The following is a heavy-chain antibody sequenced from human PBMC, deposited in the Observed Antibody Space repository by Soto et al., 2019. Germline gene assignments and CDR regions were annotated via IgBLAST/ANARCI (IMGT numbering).Heavy chain of an antibody. CDR2: ISYDGSNK. Sequence: GGSLRLSCAASGFTFSSYAMHWVRQAPGKGLEWVAVISYDGSNKYYADSVKGRFTISRDNSKNTLYLQMNSLRAEDTAGYYCARDRGYCSSTSCYVIDYYYYGMDVWGQGTTVTVSS. D-gene: IGHD2-2*01. V-gene: IGHV3-30-3*01. J-gene: IGHJ6*02. CDR1: GFTFSSYA. CDR3: ARDRGYCSSTSCYVIDYYYYGMDV.